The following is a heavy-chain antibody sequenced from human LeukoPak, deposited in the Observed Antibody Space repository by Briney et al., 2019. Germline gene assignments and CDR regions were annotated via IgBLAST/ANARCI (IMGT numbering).Heavy chain of an antibody. Sequence: ASVKVSCKASGYTFSIFGINWVRQAPGQGLEWMGWISAYSGNRNYAQKLQGRVTMTTDTSTSTAYMELRSLRSDDTAVYYCARGRGWNDNYYSYMDVWGKGTTVTVSS. CDR3: ARGRGWNDNYYSYMDV. D-gene: IGHD1-1*01. CDR1: GYTFSIFG. V-gene: IGHV1-18*01. J-gene: IGHJ6*03. CDR2: ISAYSGNR.